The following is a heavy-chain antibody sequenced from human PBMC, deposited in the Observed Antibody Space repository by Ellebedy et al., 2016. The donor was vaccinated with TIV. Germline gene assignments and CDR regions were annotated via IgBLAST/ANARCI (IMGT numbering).Heavy chain of an antibody. J-gene: IGHJ4*02. Sequence: AASVKVSCKASGYTFTTYATNWARPPPGQGLEWMGWINTNTGNPTYAQGFTGRFVFSLDTSAGAAYLQINSLKAEDTAVYYCARRGWVTTGNNYFDYWGQGTLVTVSS. CDR2: INTNTGNP. D-gene: IGHD4-11*01. CDR1: GYTFTTYA. CDR3: ARRGWVTTGNNYFDY. V-gene: IGHV7-4-1*02.